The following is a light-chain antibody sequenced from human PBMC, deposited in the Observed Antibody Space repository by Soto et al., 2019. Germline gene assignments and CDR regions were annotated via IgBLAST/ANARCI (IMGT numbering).Light chain of an antibody. V-gene: IGKV1-39*01. CDR2: AAS. Sequence: IQMTQSPSSLAASLGDRVTITCRASQGIRNHLGWYQQKPGRAPKLLIYAASTLQTGVPSRFSGSGSGTDFTLTISSLQPEDFETYYCQQSYSNPRTFGQGTKVDIK. J-gene: IGKJ1*01. CDR3: QQSYSNPRT. CDR1: QGIRNH.